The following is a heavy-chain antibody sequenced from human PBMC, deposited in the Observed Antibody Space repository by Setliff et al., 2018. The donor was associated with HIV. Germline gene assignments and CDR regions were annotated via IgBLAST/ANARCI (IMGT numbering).Heavy chain of an antibody. J-gene: IGHJ4*02. CDR2: ISSSGNTI. V-gene: IGHV3-48*03. Sequence: GGSLRLSCAASGFTFRSYEMNWVRQAPGKGLEWLSYISSSGNTIYYTDSLKGRFTISRDNARSSLYLEMNSLGAEDTAVYFCAKFFGGYGDYMGFDYWGQGTLVTVSS. CDR1: GFTFRSYE. D-gene: IGHD4-17*01. CDR3: AKFFGGYGDYMGFDY.